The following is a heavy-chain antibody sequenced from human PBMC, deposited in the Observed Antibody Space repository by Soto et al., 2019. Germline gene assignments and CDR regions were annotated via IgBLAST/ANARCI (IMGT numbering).Heavy chain of an antibody. Sequence: SETLSLTCAVYGGSFSGYYWSWIRQPPGKGLEWIGEINHSGSTNYNLSLKSRVTISVDTSKNQFSLKLSSVTAADTAVYYCARGLGDFWSGYYNSYYYYYYMDVWGKGTTVTVSS. V-gene: IGHV4-34*01. D-gene: IGHD3-3*01. CDR1: GGSFSGYY. CDR2: INHSGST. J-gene: IGHJ6*03. CDR3: ARGLGDFWSGYYNSYYYYYYMDV.